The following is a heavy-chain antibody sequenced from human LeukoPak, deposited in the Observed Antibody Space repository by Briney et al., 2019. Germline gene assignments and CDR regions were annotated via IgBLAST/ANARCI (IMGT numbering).Heavy chain of an antibody. CDR3: ARDAVTMVRGVNY. Sequence: GGSLRLSCAASGFTFSSYWMHWVRQAPGKGLVWVSYISSSGSTIYYADSVKGRFTISRDNAKNPLYLQMNSLRAEDTAVYYCARDAVTMVRGVNYWGQGTLVTVSS. D-gene: IGHD3-10*01. J-gene: IGHJ4*02. CDR2: ISSSGSTI. V-gene: IGHV3-48*04. CDR1: GFTFSSYW.